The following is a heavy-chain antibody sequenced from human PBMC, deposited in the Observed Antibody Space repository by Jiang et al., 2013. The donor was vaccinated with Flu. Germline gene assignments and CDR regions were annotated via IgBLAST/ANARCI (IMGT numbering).Heavy chain of an antibody. CDR3: ARVVVGAIDDAFDI. V-gene: IGHV7-4-1*02. J-gene: IGHJ3*02. CDR2: INTNTGNP. Sequence: EWMGWINTNTGNPTYAQGFTGRFVFSLDTSVSTAYLQISSLKAEDTAVYYCARVVVGAIDDAFDIWGQGTMVTVSS. D-gene: IGHD1-26*01.